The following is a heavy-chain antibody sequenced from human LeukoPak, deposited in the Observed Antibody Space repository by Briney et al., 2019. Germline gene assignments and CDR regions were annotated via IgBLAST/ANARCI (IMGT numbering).Heavy chain of an antibody. Sequence: GGSLRLSCRTSGFTFSDYGMHWVRQAPGKGLEWVAVISYDGSNKYYADSVKGRFTISRDNSKNTLYLQMNSLRAEDTAVYYCARAAAGTGRKAYYYYYMDVWGKGTTVTVSS. V-gene: IGHV3-30*19. CDR3: ARAAAGTGRKAYYYYYMDV. J-gene: IGHJ6*03. CDR2: ISYDGSNK. CDR1: GFTFSDYG. D-gene: IGHD6-13*01.